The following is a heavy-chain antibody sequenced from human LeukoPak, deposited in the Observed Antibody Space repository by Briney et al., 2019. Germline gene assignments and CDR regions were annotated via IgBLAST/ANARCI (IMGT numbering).Heavy chain of an antibody. CDR3: ARDSLGYCSGGSCSMFDY. CDR1: GFTFSSYG. J-gene: IGHJ4*02. CDR2: IRYDGSNK. D-gene: IGHD2-15*01. Sequence: PGGSLRLSCAASGFTFSSYGMHWVRQAPGKGLEWVAFIRYDGSNKYYADSVKGRFTISRDNSKNTLYLQMNSLRAEDTAVYYCARDSLGYCSGGSCSMFDYWGQGTLVTVSS. V-gene: IGHV3-30*02.